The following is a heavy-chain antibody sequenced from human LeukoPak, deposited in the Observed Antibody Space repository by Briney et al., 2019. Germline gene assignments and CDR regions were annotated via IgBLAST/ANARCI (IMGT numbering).Heavy chain of an antibody. J-gene: IGHJ4*02. CDR1: GGSFSGYY. CDR3: ARAGRGRILWFGELFHPFDY. CDR2: INHSGST. Sequence: PSETLSLTCAVYGGSFSGYYWSWIRQPPGKGLEWIGEINHSGSTNYNPSLKSRVTISVDTSKNQFSLKLSSVTAADTAVYYCARAGRGRILWFGELFHPFDYWGQGTLVTVSS. V-gene: IGHV4-34*01. D-gene: IGHD3-10*01.